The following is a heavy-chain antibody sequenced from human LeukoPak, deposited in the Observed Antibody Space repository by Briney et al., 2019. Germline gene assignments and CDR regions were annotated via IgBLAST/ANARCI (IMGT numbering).Heavy chain of an antibody. CDR1: GYSFTSYW. J-gene: IGHJ3*02. CDR2: IYPGDSDT. CDR3: ASRYSSSFAGFGI. Sequence: GESLKISCKGSGYSFTSYWIGWVRQMPGKGLEWMGIIYPGDSDTRYSPSFQGRVTISADKSISTAYLQWSSLKASDTAMYYCASRYSSSFAGFGIWGQGTMVTVSS. D-gene: IGHD6-6*01. V-gene: IGHV5-51*01.